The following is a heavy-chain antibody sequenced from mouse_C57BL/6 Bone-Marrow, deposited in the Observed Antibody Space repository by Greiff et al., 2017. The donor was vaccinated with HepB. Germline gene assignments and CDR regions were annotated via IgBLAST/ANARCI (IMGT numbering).Heavy chain of an antibody. CDR1: GFTFSDYY. CDR3: ARLLLRLWYFDV. Sequence: DVMLVESGGGLVQPGGSLKLSCAASGFTFSDYYMYWVHQTPEKRLEWVAYISNGGGSTYYPDTVKGRFTISRDNAKNTLYLQMSRLKSEDTAMYYCARLLLRLWYFDVWGTGTTVTVSS. J-gene: IGHJ1*03. D-gene: IGHD1-1*01. V-gene: IGHV5-12*01. CDR2: ISNGGGST.